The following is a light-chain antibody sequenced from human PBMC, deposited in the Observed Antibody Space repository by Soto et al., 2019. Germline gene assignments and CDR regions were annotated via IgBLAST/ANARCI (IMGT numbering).Light chain of an antibody. CDR3: MQATHFPRT. CDR2: KVS. J-gene: IGKJ1*01. V-gene: IGKV2-24*01. CDR1: QGLVYDDGNTY. Sequence: VLTQSPLSLPVALGQPASMSCRSSQGLVYDDGNTYLSWLQQRPGQPPRLLIYKVSNRLSGVPDRFSGSGAETDFTLKISRVEAEDVGLYYCMQATHFPRTFGQGTKVEIK.